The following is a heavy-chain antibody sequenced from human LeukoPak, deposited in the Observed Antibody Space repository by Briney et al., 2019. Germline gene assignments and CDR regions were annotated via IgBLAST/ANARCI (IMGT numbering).Heavy chain of an antibody. Sequence: GGSLRLSCAASGFTFSSYEMNWVRQAPGKGLEWVSYISSSGSTIYYADSVKGRFTISRDNAKNSLYLLMDSLRAEDTAVYYCAELGITMIGGVWGKGTTVTISS. D-gene: IGHD3-10*02. CDR3: AELGITMIGGV. J-gene: IGHJ6*04. CDR1: GFTFSSYE. V-gene: IGHV3-48*03. CDR2: ISSSGSTI.